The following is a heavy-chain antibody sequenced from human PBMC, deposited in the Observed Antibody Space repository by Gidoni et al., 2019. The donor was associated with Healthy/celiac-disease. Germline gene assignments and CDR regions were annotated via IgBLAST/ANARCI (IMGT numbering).Heavy chain of an antibody. J-gene: IGHJ4*02. V-gene: IGHV3-30-3*01. D-gene: IGHD3-10*01. Sequence: QVQLVESGGGVVQPGRSLRLSCAASGFTFSSYAMHWVRQAPGKGLEWVAVISYDGSNKYYADSVKGRFTISRDNSKNTLYLQMNSLRAEDTAVYYCARALGVTQTWVYWGQGTLVTVSS. CDR2: ISYDGSNK. CDR3: ARALGVTQTWVY. CDR1: GFTFSSYA.